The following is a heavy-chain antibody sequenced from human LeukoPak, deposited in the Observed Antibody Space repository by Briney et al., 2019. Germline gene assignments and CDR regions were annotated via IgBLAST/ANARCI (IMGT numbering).Heavy chain of an antibody. CDR2: IKQDGSEK. J-gene: IGHJ3*02. CDR3: ARSMIVVAHGAFDI. CDR1: GFTFSSYW. D-gene: IGHD3-22*01. Sequence: GGSLRLSCAASGFTFSSYWMSWVRQAPGKGLEWVANIKQDGSEKYYVDSVKGRFTISRDNAKNSLYLQMNSLRAEDTAVYYCARSMIVVAHGAFDIWGQGTMVTVSS. V-gene: IGHV3-7*01.